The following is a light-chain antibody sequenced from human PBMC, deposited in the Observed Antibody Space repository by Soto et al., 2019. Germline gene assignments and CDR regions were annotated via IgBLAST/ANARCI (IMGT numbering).Light chain of an antibody. V-gene: IGKV3D-15*01. Sequence: EIVMTQSPATLSVSPEERATLSCRASQSVNSNYLAWYQQKPGQAPRLLIYGISKRATDIPDRFSGSGSGTEFTLTISSLQPEDFATYYCQQHGQWPITFGQGTRLEIK. J-gene: IGKJ5*01. CDR3: QQHGQWPIT. CDR2: GIS. CDR1: QSVNSN.